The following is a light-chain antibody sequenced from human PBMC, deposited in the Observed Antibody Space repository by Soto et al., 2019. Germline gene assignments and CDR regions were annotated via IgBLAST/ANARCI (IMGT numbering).Light chain of an antibody. J-gene: IGKJ1*01. V-gene: IGKV3-15*01. Sequence: DIVMTQSPATLSVSPGERFTLSCRASQSVRNNLAWYQQKPGQAPRLLIYEASIRATGVPARFSGSGYGTEFTLIISSLQSEDFAVYYCQQHDVWPATFGQGTKVDIK. CDR3: QQHDVWPAT. CDR1: QSVRNN. CDR2: EAS.